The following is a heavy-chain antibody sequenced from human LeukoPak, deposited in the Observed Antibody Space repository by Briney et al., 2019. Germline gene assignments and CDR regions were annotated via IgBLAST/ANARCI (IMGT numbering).Heavy chain of an antibody. D-gene: IGHD6-6*01. CDR3: AKGFVEPRPHYFDY. J-gene: IGHJ4*02. Sequence: PGGSLRLSCAASGFTFSSYSMNWVRQAPGKGLEWVSSIISSSSYIYYADSVKGRFTISRDNSKNTLYLQMNSLSADDTGIYYCAKGFVEPRPHYFDYWGQGTLVTVSS. CDR1: GFTFSSYS. CDR2: IISSSSYI. V-gene: IGHV3-21*04.